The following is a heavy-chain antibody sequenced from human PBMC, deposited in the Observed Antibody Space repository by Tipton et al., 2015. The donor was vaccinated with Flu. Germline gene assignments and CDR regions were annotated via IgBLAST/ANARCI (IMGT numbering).Heavy chain of an antibody. CDR1: GGSISSSSYY. CDR3: AREKSSGWYAFDY. D-gene: IGHD6-19*01. V-gene: IGHV4-39*07. Sequence: TLSLTCNVSGGSISSSSYYWGWIRQPPGKGLEWIGSIYYSGSTYYNPSLKSRVTISVDTSKNQFSLKLSSVTAADTAVYYCAREKSSGWYAFDYWGQGTLLTLAS. CDR2: IYYSGST. J-gene: IGHJ4*02.